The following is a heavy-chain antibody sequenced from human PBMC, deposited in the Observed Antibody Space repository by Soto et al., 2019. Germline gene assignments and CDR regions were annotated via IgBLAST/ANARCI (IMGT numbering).Heavy chain of an antibody. V-gene: IGHV1-69*01. CDR2: IIPIIGPA. D-gene: IGHD3-22*01. J-gene: IGHJ4*02. CDR1: GGTFTYYG. Sequence: QVQLVQSGAEVTRPGSSVKLSCKASGGTFTYYGISWVRQAPGQGLEWMGGIIPIIGPATYAQKFQGRVTITADQSTSTAYMELSSLGSEATALYYCARDLGTTIAGPPRRETYGWRDSWGQGNLVTVSS. CDR3: ARDLGTTIAGPPRRETYGWRDS.